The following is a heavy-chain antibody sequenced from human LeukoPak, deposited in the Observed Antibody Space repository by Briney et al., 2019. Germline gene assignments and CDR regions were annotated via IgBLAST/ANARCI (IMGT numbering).Heavy chain of an antibody. D-gene: IGHD1-20*01. CDR3: AREYNWIQQGSFDY. J-gene: IGHJ4*02. Sequence: GRSLRLSCAASGFTFSNYAMHWVRQAPGKGQEWVAVISYDGSNKYYADSVKGRFTISRDNSKNTLYLQMNSLRAEDTAVYYCAREYNWIQQGSFDYWGQGTLVTVSS. CDR2: ISYDGSNK. CDR1: GFTFSNYA. V-gene: IGHV3-30-3*01.